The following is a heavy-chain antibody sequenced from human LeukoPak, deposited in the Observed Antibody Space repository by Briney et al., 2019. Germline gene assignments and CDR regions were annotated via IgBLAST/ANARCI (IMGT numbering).Heavy chain of an antibody. D-gene: IGHD3-22*01. CDR1: GGSFSGYY. J-gene: IGHJ5*02. Sequence: SETLSLTCAVYGGSFSGYYWSWIRQPPGKGLEWIGEINHSGSTNYNTSLKSRVTISVDTSKNQFSLKLSSVTAADTAVYYCARSVLPDYYDSSGFVSWGQGTLVTVSS. V-gene: IGHV4-34*01. CDR3: ARSVLPDYYDSSGFVS. CDR2: INHSGST.